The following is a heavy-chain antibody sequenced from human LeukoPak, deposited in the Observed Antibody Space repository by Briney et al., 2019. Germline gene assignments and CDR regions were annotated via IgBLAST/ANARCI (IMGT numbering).Heavy chain of an antibody. D-gene: IGHD5-12*01. Sequence: GGSLRLSCVASGFTFSSYSMNWVRQAPGKGLEWVSSISSSSSYIYYADSVKGRFTISRDNAKNSLYLQMNSLRAEDTAVYYCAREHSGGGFDYWGQGTLVTVSS. J-gene: IGHJ4*02. CDR3: AREHSGGGFDY. V-gene: IGHV3-21*01. CDR1: GFTFSSYS. CDR2: ISSSSSYI.